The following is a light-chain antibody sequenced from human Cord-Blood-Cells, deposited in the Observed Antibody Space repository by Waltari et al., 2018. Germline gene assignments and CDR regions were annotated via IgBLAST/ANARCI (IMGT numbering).Light chain of an antibody. Sequence: DIVMTQSPDSLSVSLDETATITCKSRQSVLFSSNNNNYLAWYQQKPGQPPKLLIYWASTRESGVPDRFSGSGSGTDFTLTISSLQAEDVAVYYCQQYYSTPRTFGQGTKVEIK. J-gene: IGKJ1*01. CDR3: QQYYSTPRT. CDR1: QSVLFSSNNNNY. V-gene: IGKV4-1*01. CDR2: WAS.